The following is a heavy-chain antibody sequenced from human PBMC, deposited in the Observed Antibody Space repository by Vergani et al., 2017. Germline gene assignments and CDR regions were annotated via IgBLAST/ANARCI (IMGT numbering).Heavy chain of an antibody. J-gene: IGHJ4*02. Sequence: QGQLAQSGAEVKKPGSSVKLSCKASGGTFSSNSISWVRQAPGQGLEWMGRIITIFGTANYAQKFQGRVTITANESTSTAYMELSRLSSEDTGVYYCARDGSGYWGQGTLVTVSS. CDR3: ARDGSGY. V-gene: IGHV1-69*13. D-gene: IGHD3-10*01. CDR2: IITIFGTA. CDR1: GGTFSSNS.